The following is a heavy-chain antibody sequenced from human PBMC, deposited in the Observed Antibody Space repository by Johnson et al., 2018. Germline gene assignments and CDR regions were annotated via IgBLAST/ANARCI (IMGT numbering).Heavy chain of an antibody. J-gene: IGHJ6*02. CDR1: GFTVSSNY. CDR3: AKSSSWFYYSYGMDV. D-gene: IGHD6-13*01. CDR2: ISGSGGST. V-gene: IGHV3-23*04. Sequence: VQLVESGGGVVQPGRSLRLSCAASGFTVSSNYMSWVRQAPGKGLERVSAISGSGGSTYYADSVKGRFTISRDNSKNTLYLQMNSLRAEDTAVYYCAKSSSWFYYSYGMDVWGQGATVTVSS.